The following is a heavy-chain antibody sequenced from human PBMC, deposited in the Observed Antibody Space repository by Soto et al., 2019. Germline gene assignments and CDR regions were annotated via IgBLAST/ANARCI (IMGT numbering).Heavy chain of an antibody. V-gene: IGHV1-2*04. Sequence: GASVKVSSKGSGYTFTGYYMHWVRQAPGQGLEWMGWINPNSGGSNYAQKFQGWVTMTRDTSISTAYMELSRLRSDDTAVYYCARDAVPLRWSGRNWFDPWGQGTLVTVSS. J-gene: IGHJ5*02. CDR3: ARDAVPLRWSGRNWFDP. CDR1: GYTFTGYY. D-gene: IGHD4-17*01. CDR2: INPNSGGS.